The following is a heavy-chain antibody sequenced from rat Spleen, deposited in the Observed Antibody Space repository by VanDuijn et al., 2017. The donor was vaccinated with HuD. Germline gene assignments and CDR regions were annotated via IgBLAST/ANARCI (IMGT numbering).Heavy chain of an antibody. J-gene: IGHJ2*01. CDR2: ISPSGGAT. Sequence: EVQLVESGGGLVQPGRSLKLSCAASGFTFSDYGMAWVRQAPTKGLEWVATISPSGGATYYRDSVKGRFTVSRDNAKNTLYLQLDSLRSEDTATYYCVRQDTSGYSNWFAYWGQGVMVTVSS. D-gene: IGHD4-3*01. CDR3: VRQDTSGYSNWFAY. CDR1: GFTFSDYG. V-gene: IGHV5S13*01.